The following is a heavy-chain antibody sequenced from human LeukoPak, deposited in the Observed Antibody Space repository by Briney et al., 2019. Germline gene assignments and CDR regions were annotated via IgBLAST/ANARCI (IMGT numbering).Heavy chain of an antibody. J-gene: IGHJ4*02. CDR2: INPNSGGT. V-gene: IGHV1-2*02. CDR1: GHTFTGYY. D-gene: IGHD3-22*01. Sequence: ASVKVSCKASGHTFTGYYMHWVRPAPGQGLEWMGWINPNSGGTNYAQKFQGRVTMTRDTSISTAYMELSRLRSDDTAVYYCARNYYDSSGYLNYFDYWGQGTLVTVSS. CDR3: ARNYYDSSGYLNYFDY.